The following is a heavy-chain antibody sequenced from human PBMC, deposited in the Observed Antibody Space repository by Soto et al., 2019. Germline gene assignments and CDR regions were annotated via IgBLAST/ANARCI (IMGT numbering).Heavy chain of an antibody. CDR1: GGTFSSYA. Sequence: QVQLVQSGAEVKKPGSSVKVSCKASGGTFSSYAISWVRQAPGQGLEWMGGIIPIFGTANYAQKFQGRVTITAHESTSTAYMELSSLRSEDTAVYYCARASSGSYSDYYYYYGMDVWGQGTTVTVSS. CDR2: IIPIFGTA. J-gene: IGHJ6*02. CDR3: ARASSGSYSDYYYYYGMDV. V-gene: IGHV1-69*01. D-gene: IGHD1-26*01.